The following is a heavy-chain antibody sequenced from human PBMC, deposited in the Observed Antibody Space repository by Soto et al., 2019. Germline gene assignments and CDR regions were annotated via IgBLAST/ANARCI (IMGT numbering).Heavy chain of an antibody. CDR3: ARHPPYYCSSTSCYAEYYYYGMDV. CDR2: ISAYNGNT. D-gene: IGHD2-2*01. CDR1: GYTFTSYG. Sequence: ASVKVSCKASGYTFTSYGISWVRQAPEQGLEWMGWISAYNGNTNYAQKLQGRVTMTTDTSTSTAYMELRSLRSDDTAVYYCARHPPYYCSSTSCYAEYYYYGMDVWGQGTTVTVSS. J-gene: IGHJ6*02. V-gene: IGHV1-18*01.